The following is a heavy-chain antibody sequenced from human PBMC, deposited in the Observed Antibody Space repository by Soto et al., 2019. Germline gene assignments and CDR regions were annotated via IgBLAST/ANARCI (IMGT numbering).Heavy chain of an antibody. V-gene: IGHV4-59*01. D-gene: IGHD2-15*01. J-gene: IGHJ3*02. CDR3: GKERNMNCSGGSCYSMIIIPDDDAFDI. CDR2: IYYSGST. CDR1: GGSISSYY. Sequence: PSETLSLTCTVSGGSISSYYWSWIRQPPGKGLEWIGYIYYSGSTNYNPSLKSRVTISVDTSKNQFSLKLSSVTAADTAVYYCGKERNMNCSGGSCYSMIIIPDDDAFDIWGQGTMVTVSS.